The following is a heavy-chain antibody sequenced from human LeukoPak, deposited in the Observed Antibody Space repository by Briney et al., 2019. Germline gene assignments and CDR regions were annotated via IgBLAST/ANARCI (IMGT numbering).Heavy chain of an antibody. CDR1: GFTFRSHA. V-gene: IGHV3-23*01. CDR3: AKDFRIGYSAHFDY. J-gene: IGHJ4*02. D-gene: IGHD2-21*01. Sequence: GGSLRLSCVGSGFTFRSHAMSWVRQAPEKGMEFVSGIYENGGTTYYADSVKGRFSISRDNSKNTLYLQMDSLRGEDTAVYYCAKDFRIGYSAHFDYWGQGALVTVSS. CDR2: IYENGGTT.